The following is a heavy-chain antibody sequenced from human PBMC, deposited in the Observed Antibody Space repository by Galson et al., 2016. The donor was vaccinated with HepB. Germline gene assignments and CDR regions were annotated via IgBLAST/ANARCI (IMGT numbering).Heavy chain of an antibody. Sequence: SLRLSCAASGFTFSTYGMHWVRQAPGKGLEWVAVISYDRSNKNYAASVKGRFTISRDNSKNTLYLEMTSLREEDTAVYYCAKEYSGYYVDGTGYYNAFEYWGQGALLTASS. CDR2: ISYDRSNK. V-gene: IGHV3-30*18. D-gene: IGHD3-22*01. CDR3: AKEYSGYYVDGTGYYNAFEY. CDR1: GFTFSTYG. J-gene: IGHJ4*02.